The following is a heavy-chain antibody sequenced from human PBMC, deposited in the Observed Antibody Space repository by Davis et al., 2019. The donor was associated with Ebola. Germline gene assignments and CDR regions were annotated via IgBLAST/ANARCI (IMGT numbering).Heavy chain of an antibody. CDR1: GFTFSSYS. V-gene: IGHV3-48*01. D-gene: IGHD3-9*01. J-gene: IGHJ5*02. Sequence: PGGSLRLSCAASGFTFSSYSMDWVRQAPGKGLEWVSYISSSSYTIYSADSVKGRFTISRDNAKSSLYLQMNSLRAEDTAVYYCASFRYFDAPWGQGTLVTVSS. CDR2: ISSSSYTI. CDR3: ASFRYFDAP.